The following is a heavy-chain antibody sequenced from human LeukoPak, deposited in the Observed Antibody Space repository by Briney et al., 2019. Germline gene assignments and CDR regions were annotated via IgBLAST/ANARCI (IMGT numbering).Heavy chain of an antibody. V-gene: IGHV3-23*01. CDR2: ISGSGGST. J-gene: IGHJ4*02. D-gene: IGHD4-17*01. CDR3: AKGTSVTNLAY. Sequence: GGSLRLSCAASGFTFSSYAMSWVRQAPGKGLEWVSAISGSGGSTYYADSVKGRFNVARDNSQNTLYLQMNSLRAEDTAVYYCAKGTSVTNLAYWGQGTLVTVSS. CDR1: GFTFSSYA.